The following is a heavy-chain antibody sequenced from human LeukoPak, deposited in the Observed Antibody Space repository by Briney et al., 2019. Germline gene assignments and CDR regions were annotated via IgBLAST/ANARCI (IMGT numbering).Heavy chain of an antibody. D-gene: IGHD6-13*01. CDR2: IYSGGST. Sequence: GGSLRLSCAPSGFTVSSNYMSWVRQAPGKGLEWVSVIYSGGSTYYADSVKGRFTISRDNSKNTLYLQMNSLRAEDTAVYYCATDSPGIAAAGRVYWGQGTLVTVSS. J-gene: IGHJ4*02. CDR3: ATDSPGIAAAGRVY. V-gene: IGHV3-66*02. CDR1: GFTVSSNY.